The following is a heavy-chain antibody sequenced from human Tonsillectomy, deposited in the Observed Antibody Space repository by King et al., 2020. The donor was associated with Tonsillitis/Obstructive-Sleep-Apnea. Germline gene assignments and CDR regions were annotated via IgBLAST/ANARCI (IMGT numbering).Heavy chain of an antibody. D-gene: IGHD3-3*01. J-gene: IGHJ6*02. CDR1: GGSISSYY. CDR3: AIRYYVFWSGYSAAYYGMDV. Sequence: VQLQESGPGLVKPSETLSLTCTVSGGSISSYYWSWIRQPPGKGLEWIGYIYYSGSTNYNPSLKSRVTISVDTSKNQFSLKLSSVTAADTAVYYCAIRYYVFWSGYSAAYYGMDVWGQGTTVTVSS. V-gene: IGHV4-59*01. CDR2: IYYSGST.